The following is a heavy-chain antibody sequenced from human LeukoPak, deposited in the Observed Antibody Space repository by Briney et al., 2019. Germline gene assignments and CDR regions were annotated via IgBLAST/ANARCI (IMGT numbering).Heavy chain of an antibody. D-gene: IGHD3-16*01. V-gene: IGHV1-69*01. CDR2: IIPIFGTA. J-gene: IGHJ5*02. Sequence: SVKVSCKASGGTFSSYAISWVRQAPGQGLEWMGGIIPIFGTADYAQKFQGRVTITADESTSTAYMELNSLRSEDTAVYYCARDLKRSRARWENLGLDPWGQGTLVTVSS. CDR1: GGTFSSYA. CDR3: ARDLKRSRARWENLGLDP.